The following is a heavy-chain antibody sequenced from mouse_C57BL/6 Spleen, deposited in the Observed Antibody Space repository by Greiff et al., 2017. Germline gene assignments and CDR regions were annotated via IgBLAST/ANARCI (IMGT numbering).Heavy chain of an antibody. D-gene: IGHD2-2*01. CDR1: GYTFTSYW. J-gene: IGHJ3*01. CDR3: AKGYGYSFAY. CDR2: IDPSDSYT. Sequence: VQLQQPGAELVMPGASVKLSCKASGYTFTSYWMHWVKQRPGQGLEWIGEIDPSDSYTNYNQKFKGKSTLTVDKSSSTAYMQLSSLTSEVSAVYYCAKGYGYSFAYWGQGTLVTVSA. V-gene: IGHV1-69*01.